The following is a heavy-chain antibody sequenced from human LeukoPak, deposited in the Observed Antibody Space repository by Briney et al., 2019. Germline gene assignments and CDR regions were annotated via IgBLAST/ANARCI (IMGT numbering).Heavy chain of an antibody. J-gene: IGHJ4*02. D-gene: IGHD3-3*01. V-gene: IGHV4-34*01. CDR3: ARGNDFWSGYYLDY. CDR1: GGSFGGYY. Sequence: SETLSLTCAVYGGSFGGYYWSWIRQPPGKGLEWIGSIYYSGSTYYNPSLKSRVTISVDTSKNQFSLKLSSVTAADTAVYYCARGNDFWSGYYLDYWGQGTLVTVSS. CDR2: IYYSGST.